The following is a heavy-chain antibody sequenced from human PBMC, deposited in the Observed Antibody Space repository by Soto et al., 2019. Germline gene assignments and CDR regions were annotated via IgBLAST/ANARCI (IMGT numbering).Heavy chain of an antibody. CDR2: ISSSGDST. V-gene: IGHV3-23*01. CDR3: AKDYTSSGY. Sequence: GGSLRLSCAASGFTFSSYGMSWVRQAPGKGLEWVSAISSSGDSTYYTDSVTGRFTISRDNSKKTLHLQMDSLSAEDTAVYYCAKDYTSSGYSGQGTLVTVSS. D-gene: IGHD3-22*01. J-gene: IGHJ4*02. CDR1: GFTFSSYG.